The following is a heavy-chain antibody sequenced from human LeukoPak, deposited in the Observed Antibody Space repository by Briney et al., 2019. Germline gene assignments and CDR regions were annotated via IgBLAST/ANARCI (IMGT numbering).Heavy chain of an antibody. Sequence: GGSLRVSCAASGFTFSTYTMNWVRQTPGKGLEWVSSISGSSSYIYYADSVKGRFTISRDNAKNSLYLQMNSLRADDTAVYYCVRIPNSANFPNWFDPWGQGTLVTVSS. CDR1: GFTFSTYT. J-gene: IGHJ5*02. D-gene: IGHD4/OR15-4a*01. V-gene: IGHV3-21*01. CDR3: VRIPNSANFPNWFDP. CDR2: ISGSSSYI.